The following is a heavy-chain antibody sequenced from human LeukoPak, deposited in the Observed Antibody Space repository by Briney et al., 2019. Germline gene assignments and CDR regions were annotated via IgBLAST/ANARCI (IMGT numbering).Heavy chain of an antibody. J-gene: IGHJ4*02. CDR2: IYYSGST. CDR3: ARHHKYGPTAAHFDY. CDR1: GGSISSSSYY. D-gene: IGHD2-2*01. Sequence: SETLSLTRTVSGGSISSSSYYWGWIRQPPGKGLEWIGSIYYSGSTYYNPSLKSRVTISVDTSKNQFSLKLSSVTAADTAVYYCARHHKYGPTAAHFDYWGQGTLVTVSS. V-gene: IGHV4-39*01.